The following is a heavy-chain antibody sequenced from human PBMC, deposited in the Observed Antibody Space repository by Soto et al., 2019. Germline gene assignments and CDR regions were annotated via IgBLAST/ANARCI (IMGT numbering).Heavy chain of an antibody. Sequence: PGGSLRLSCAASGFTFSSYSMNWVRQAPGKGLEWDSYISSSSSTIYYADSVKGRFTISRDNAKNSLYLQMNSLRDEDTAVYYCARDKSVLYGSGSYVSGMDVWGQGTTVTVSS. CDR3: ARDKSVLYGSGSYVSGMDV. D-gene: IGHD3-10*01. V-gene: IGHV3-48*02. CDR1: GFTFSSYS. J-gene: IGHJ6*02. CDR2: ISSSSSTI.